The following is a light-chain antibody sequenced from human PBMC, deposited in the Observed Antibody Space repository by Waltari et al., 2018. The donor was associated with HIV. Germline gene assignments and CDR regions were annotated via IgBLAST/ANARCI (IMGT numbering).Light chain of an antibody. J-gene: IGKJ1*01. CDR3: QQYNNWPPRS. Sequence: EIVMTQSPATLSVSPGERATLSCSASQRVSSNLAWYQQKPGQAPRLLIYGASTRATGIPARFSGSGSGTEFTLTISSLQSEDFVVYYCQQYNNWPPRSFGQGTKVEIK. CDR1: QRVSSN. CDR2: GAS. V-gene: IGKV3-15*01.